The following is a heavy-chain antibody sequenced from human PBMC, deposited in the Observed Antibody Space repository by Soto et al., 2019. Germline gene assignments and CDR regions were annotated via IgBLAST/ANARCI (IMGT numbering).Heavy chain of an antibody. J-gene: IGHJ4*02. CDR1: GFTFEDYA. V-gene: IGHV3-9*01. D-gene: IGHD1-26*01. CDR2: ISWKGGSM. Sequence: EVQLVESGGGLVQPGRSLRLSCAASGFTFEDYAMHWVRQVPGKGLEWVSGISWKGGSMDYEDSVRGRFTISRYNAKNTLYLQMNSLREEDTALYYCVKEWSYSTSSAFDHWGQGTLVTVSS. CDR3: VKEWSYSTSSAFDH.